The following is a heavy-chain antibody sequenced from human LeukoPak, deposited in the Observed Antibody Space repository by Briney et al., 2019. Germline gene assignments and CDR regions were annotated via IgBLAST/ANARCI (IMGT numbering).Heavy chain of an antibody. Sequence: GASVKVSCKASGYTFTSYGISWVRQAPGQGLEWMGWINPNSGGTNYAQKFQGRVTMTRDTSISTAYMELSRLRSDDTAVYYCARDQRAIGTSCPLGYWGQGTLVTVSS. CDR2: INPNSGGT. V-gene: IGHV1-2*02. CDR1: GYTFTSYG. J-gene: IGHJ4*02. CDR3: ARDQRAIGTSCPLGY. D-gene: IGHD2-2*01.